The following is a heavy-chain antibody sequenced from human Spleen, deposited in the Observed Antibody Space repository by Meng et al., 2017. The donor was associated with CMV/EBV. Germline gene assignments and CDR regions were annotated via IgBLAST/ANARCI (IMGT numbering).Heavy chain of an antibody. CDR3: ARALTVCSSTSCYTNWFDP. CDR2: ISAYNGHK. CDR1: GYTFMNYG. J-gene: IGHJ5*02. Sequence: ASVKVSCKASGYTFMNYGIGWVRQAPGQGLEWVGWISAYNGHKKYAQNFQGRVTMTTDTSTSTAYMELRSLRSDDTAVYYCARALTVCSSTSCYTNWFDPWGQGTLVTVSS. D-gene: IGHD2-2*02. V-gene: IGHV1-18*01.